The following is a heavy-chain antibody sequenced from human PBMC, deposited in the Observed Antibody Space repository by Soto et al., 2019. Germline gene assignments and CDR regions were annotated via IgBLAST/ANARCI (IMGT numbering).Heavy chain of an antibody. CDR2: ISGSGGST. V-gene: IGHV3-23*01. CDR1: GFTFSSYA. Sequence: EVQLLESGGGLVQPGGSLRLSCAASGFTFSSYAMSWVRQAPGKGLEWVSAISGSGGSTYYADSVKGRFTISRDTSKNTLYLQMNSVRAEDTAVYYGARRSSGWYFDYWGQGSLVTVSS. CDR3: ARRSSGWYFDY. D-gene: IGHD6-19*01. J-gene: IGHJ4*02.